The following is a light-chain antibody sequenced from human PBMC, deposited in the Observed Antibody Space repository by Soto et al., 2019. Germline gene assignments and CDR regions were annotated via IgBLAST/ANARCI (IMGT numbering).Light chain of an antibody. CDR1: QSVSSSY. Sequence: KVLTQSPGTLSLSPGERATLSCRASQSVSSSYLAWYQQKPGQAPRLLIYGASSRATGIPDRFSGSGSGTDFTLTISRLEPEDFAVYYCQQYGSSPPITFGQGTRLEI. CDR3: QQYGSSPPIT. J-gene: IGKJ5*01. V-gene: IGKV3-20*01. CDR2: GAS.